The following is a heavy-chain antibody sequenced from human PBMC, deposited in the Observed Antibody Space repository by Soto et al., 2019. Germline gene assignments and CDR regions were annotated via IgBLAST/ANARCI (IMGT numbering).Heavy chain of an antibody. D-gene: IGHD1-1*01. CDR3: ASSTVSSLYYFDY. Sequence: QLQLQESGPGLVKPSETLSLTCTVSGDSITSSYYYWGWIRQPPGKGLEWIGSVYYSGHTYYRPSLTSRVTISEDTSKNQFSLRLSSVTAADTAVYYCASSTVSSLYYFDYWGQGTLVTVSS. V-gene: IGHV4-39*01. CDR2: VYYSGHT. J-gene: IGHJ4*02. CDR1: GDSITSSYYY.